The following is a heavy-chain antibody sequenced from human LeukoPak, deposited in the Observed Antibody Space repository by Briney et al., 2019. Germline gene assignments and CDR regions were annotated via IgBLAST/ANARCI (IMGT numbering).Heavy chain of an antibody. J-gene: IGHJ4*02. CDR3: AKQAGWGGYFSFLPFDF. CDR2: FGHNGGIT. CDR1: GFTFNYYG. D-gene: IGHD3-3*01. V-gene: IGHV3-23*01. Sequence: GGSLRLSCAASGFTFNYYGLSWVRQAPGKGLEWVSGFGHNGGITYSDSVKGRFTISRDNSKNTLFLQMNSLRADDTAVYFCAKQAGWGGYFSFLPFDFWGRGTLVTVPS.